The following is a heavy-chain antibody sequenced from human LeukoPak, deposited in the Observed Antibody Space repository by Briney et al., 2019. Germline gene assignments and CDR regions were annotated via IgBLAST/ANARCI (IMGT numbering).Heavy chain of an antibody. J-gene: IGHJ5*02. CDR2: INQDGSEK. V-gene: IGHV3-7*01. CDR3: ARNPGNYWYDFPDP. D-gene: IGHD3-3*01. CDR1: KFTFSNYW. Sequence: GGSLRLSCAASKFTFSNYWMTWVRQAPGKGLEWVANINQDGSEKYYVDSVKGRFTISRDNDKNSLYLQMNSLGAEDTAVYYCARNPGNYWYDFPDPLGPGTLVTVSS.